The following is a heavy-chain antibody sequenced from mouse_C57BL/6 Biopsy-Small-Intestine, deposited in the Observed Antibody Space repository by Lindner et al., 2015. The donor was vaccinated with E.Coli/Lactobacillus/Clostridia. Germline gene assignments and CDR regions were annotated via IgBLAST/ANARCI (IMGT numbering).Heavy chain of an antibody. CDR3: ASKERASRRYGYDEGDAMDY. D-gene: IGHD2-2*01. V-gene: IGHV1-7*01. CDR1: GYTFTSYW. Sequence: VQLQESGAELAKPGASVKLSCKASGYTFTSYWMHWVKQRPGQGLEWIGYINPSSGYTKYNQKFKDKATLTADKSSSTAYMQLSSLTYEDSAVYYCASKERASRRYGYDEGDAMDYWGQGTSVTVSS. CDR2: INPSSGYT. J-gene: IGHJ4*01.